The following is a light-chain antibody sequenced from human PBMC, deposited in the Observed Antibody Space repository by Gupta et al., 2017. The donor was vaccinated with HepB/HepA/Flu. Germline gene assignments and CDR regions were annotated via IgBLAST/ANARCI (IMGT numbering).Light chain of an antibody. J-gene: IGKJ1*01. Sequence: DIVLTQSPDSLAVALGETVTISCKSTQNLLYSSNNKHSLARYQQRPGQPPKLLLFWASKRPAGVTDGFSGDGSGTDLSLAISHPLADDVAIYYFHQYYDVFQWTFGQGTKVEI. V-gene: IGKV4-1*01. CDR2: WAS. CDR3: HQYYDVFQWT. CDR1: QNLLYSSNNKHS.